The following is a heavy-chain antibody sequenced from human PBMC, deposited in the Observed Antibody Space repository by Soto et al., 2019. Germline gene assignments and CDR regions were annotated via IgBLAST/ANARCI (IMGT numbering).Heavy chain of an antibody. CDR1: GYTFTSYG. V-gene: IGHV1-18*01. CDR3: ARGGAGWLVRYYYYYGMDV. CDR2: ISAYNGNT. J-gene: IGHJ6*02. Sequence: VSCKASGYTFTSYGISWVRQAPGQGLEWMGWISAYNGNTSYAQKLQGRVTMTRDTSTSTVYMELSSLRSEDTAVYYCARGGAGWLVRYYYYYGMDVWGQGTTVTVSS. D-gene: IGHD6-19*01.